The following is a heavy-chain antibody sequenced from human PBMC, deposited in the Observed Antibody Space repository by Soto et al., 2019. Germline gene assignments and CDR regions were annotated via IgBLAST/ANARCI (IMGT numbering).Heavy chain of an antibody. CDR3: ARALYSSGWYHAFDI. D-gene: IGHD6-19*01. Sequence: GXSVKVSWKASGGTFSSYAISWVRQAPGQGLEWMGGIIPIFGTANYAQKFQGRVTITADESTSTAYMELSSLRSEDTAVYYCARALYSSGWYHAFDIWGQGTMVTVSS. V-gene: IGHV1-69*13. CDR1: GGTFSSYA. J-gene: IGHJ3*02. CDR2: IIPIFGTA.